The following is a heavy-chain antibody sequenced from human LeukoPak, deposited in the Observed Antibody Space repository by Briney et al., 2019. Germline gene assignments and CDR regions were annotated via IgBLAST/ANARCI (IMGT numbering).Heavy chain of an antibody. V-gene: IGHV4-61*02. CDR2: IYTSGST. J-gene: IGHJ4*02. CDR3: ARQRRTPAYYYDSSGYLGY. D-gene: IGHD3-22*01. CDR1: GGSISSSTSGWGWY. Sequence: PSGTLSLTCTVSGGSISSSTSGWGWYWGWIRQPAGKGLEWIGRIYTSGSTNYNPSLKSRVTMSVDTSKNQFSLKLSSVTAADTAVYYCARQRRTPAYYYDSSGYLGYWGQGTLVTVSS.